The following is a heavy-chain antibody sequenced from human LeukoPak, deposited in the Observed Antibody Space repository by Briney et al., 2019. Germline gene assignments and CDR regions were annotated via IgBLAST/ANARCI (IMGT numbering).Heavy chain of an antibody. Sequence: SVKVSCKASGGTFSSYAISWVRQPPAQGLEWMGGIIPIFGTANYAQKFQGRVTITTDKSTSTAYMELSSLRSEDTAVYYCARDKDYTGLNWFDRWGQGTLVTVSS. J-gene: IGHJ5*02. D-gene: IGHD4-11*01. CDR2: IIPIFGTA. CDR3: ARDKDYTGLNWFDR. CDR1: GGTFSSYA. V-gene: IGHV1-69*05.